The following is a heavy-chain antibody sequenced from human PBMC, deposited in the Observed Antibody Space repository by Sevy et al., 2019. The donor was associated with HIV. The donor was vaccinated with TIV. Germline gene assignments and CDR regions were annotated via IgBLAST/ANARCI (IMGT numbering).Heavy chain of an antibody. CDR1: GFSFSDYD. V-gene: IGHV3-30*01. D-gene: IGHD2-21*02. Sequence: GGSLRLSCAASGFSFSDYDMHWVRQAPGKGLDWVAVISHDERYKNYAESVKVRFTISRDNFKNTLFLQMASLRPEDTAVYFCARLFSCGGDCYYLDSWGQGALVTVSS. CDR2: ISHDERYK. CDR3: ARLFSCGGDCYYLDS. J-gene: IGHJ4*02.